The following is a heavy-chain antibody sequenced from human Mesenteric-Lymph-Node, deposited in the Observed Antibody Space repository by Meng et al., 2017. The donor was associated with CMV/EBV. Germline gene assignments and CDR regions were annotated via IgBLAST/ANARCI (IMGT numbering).Heavy chain of an antibody. J-gene: IGHJ4*02. CDR2: INHSGST. Sequence: SETLSLTCAVYGGSFSGYYWSWIRQPPGKGLEWIGEINHSGSTNYNPSLKSRATISADTSKNQFSLRLSSVTTADTAVYFCARELVAATIFDFWGQGALVTVSS. D-gene: IGHD2-15*01. CDR3: ARELVAATIFDF. V-gene: IGHV4-34*01. CDR1: GGSFSGYY.